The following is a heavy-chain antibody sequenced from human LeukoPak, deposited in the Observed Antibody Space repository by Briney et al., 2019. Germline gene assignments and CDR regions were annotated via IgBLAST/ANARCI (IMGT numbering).Heavy chain of an antibody. CDR3: ARGGLWFGESYNWFDP. CDR2: IYYSGST. V-gene: IGHV4-31*03. J-gene: IGHJ5*02. D-gene: IGHD3-10*01. Sequence: PSETLSLTCTVSGGSISSGGYYWRWIRQHPGKGLEWIGYIYYSGSTYYNPSLKSRVTISVDTSKNQFSLKLSSVTAADTAVYYCARGGLWFGESYNWFDPWGQGTLVTVSS. CDR1: GGSISSGGYY.